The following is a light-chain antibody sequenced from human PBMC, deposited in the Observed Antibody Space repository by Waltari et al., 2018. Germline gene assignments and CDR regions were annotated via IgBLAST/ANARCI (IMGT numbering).Light chain of an antibody. CDR3: QQSYTTPFT. V-gene: IGKV1-39*01. Sequence: DIQMTQSPSSLSASVGDRVTITCRASQSISSYLNWYQQKPGKAPKLLMYTASSLQSGVPSRFSGSGSGTDCTLTISSLQPEDFATYYCQQSYTTPFTFGPGTKVDIK. J-gene: IGKJ3*01. CDR1: QSISSY. CDR2: TAS.